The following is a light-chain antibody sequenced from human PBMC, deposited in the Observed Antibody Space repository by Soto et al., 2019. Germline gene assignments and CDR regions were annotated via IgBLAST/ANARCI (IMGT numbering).Light chain of an antibody. CDR2: GAS. Sequence: EIVMTQSPATLSVSPGERATLSCRASQSVSSNLAWYQQKPGQAPRLLIYGASPRDTGIPARFSGSGSGTEFTLTISSLQSEDCAVYYCQQYNNWPLTFGGGTKVEIK. V-gene: IGKV3-15*01. CDR3: QQYNNWPLT. J-gene: IGKJ4*01. CDR1: QSVSSN.